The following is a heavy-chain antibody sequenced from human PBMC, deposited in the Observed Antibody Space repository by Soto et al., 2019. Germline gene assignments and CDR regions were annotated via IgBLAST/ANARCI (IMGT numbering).Heavy chain of an antibody. CDR2: IYYSGST. J-gene: IGHJ4*02. CDR1: GGSISSYY. Sequence: SETLSLTCTVSGGSISSYYWSWIRQPPGKGLEWIGYIYYSGSTNYNPSLKSRVTISVDTSKNQFSLKLSSVTAADTAVYYCARRFRGGYYFDYWGQGTLVIVSS. V-gene: IGHV4-59*01. CDR3: ARRFRGGYYFDY. D-gene: IGHD3-10*01.